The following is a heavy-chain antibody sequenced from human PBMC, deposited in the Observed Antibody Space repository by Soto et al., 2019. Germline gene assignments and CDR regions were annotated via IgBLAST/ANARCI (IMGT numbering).Heavy chain of an antibody. Sequence: GGSLRLSCAASGFTFSSYSMNWVRQAPGKGLEWVSYISSSSSTIYYADSVKGRFTISRDNAKNSLYLQMNSLRAEDTAVYYCARAYNWNYAWGATRARDYYYYYYMDVWGKGTTVTVSS. V-gene: IGHV3-48*01. J-gene: IGHJ6*03. CDR2: ISSSSSTI. CDR1: GFTFSSYS. CDR3: ARAYNWNYAWGATRARDYYYYYYMDV. D-gene: IGHD1-7*01.